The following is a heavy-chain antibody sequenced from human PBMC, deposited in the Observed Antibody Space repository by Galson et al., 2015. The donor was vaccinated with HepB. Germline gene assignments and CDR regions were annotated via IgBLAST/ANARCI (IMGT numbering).Heavy chain of an antibody. CDR2: ITPILGAA. CDR3: ARDPYYGSGSYYNGHAMDV. V-gene: IGHV1-69*08. J-gene: IGHJ6*02. D-gene: IGHD3-10*01. CDR1: GGTFSRHT. Sequence: SVKVSCKVSGGTFSRHTINWVRQAPGQGLEWMGRITPILGAANYAQKFQGRVTMTADKSTSTVYMALSSLRSEDTAMYYCARDPYYGSGSYYNGHAMDVWGQGTTVTVSS.